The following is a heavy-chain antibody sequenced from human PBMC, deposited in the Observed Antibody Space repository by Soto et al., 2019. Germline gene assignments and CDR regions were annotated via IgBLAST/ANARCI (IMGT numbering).Heavy chain of an antibody. Sequence: GGSLRLSCAASGFTFSNAWMSWVRQAPGKGLEWVGRIKSKTDGGTTDYAAPVKGRFTISRDDSKNTLYLQMNSLKTEDTAVYYCTTDSMQLWSNHYYYKDVWGKGTTVTGSS. V-gene: IGHV3-15*01. CDR3: TTDSMQLWSNHYYYKDV. CDR1: GFTFSNAW. CDR2: IKSKTDGGTT. D-gene: IGHD5-18*01. J-gene: IGHJ6*03.